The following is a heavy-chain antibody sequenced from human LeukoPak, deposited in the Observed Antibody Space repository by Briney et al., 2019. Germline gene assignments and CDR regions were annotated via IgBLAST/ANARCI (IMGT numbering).Heavy chain of an antibody. Sequence: ETLSLTCAVYGGSFSGYYWSWIRQPPGKGLEWVSSISTSSSYIYYADSVKGRFTISRDNAKNSLYLQMNSLRAEDTAVYYCARATWDPNYYYYMDVWGKGTTVTISS. V-gene: IGHV3-21*01. CDR3: ARATWDPNYYYYMDV. J-gene: IGHJ6*03. CDR2: ISTSSSYI. D-gene: IGHD1-26*01. CDR1: GGSFSGYY.